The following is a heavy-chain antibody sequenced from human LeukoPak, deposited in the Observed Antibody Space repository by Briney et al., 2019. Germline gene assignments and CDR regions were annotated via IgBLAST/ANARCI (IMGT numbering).Heavy chain of an antibody. Sequence: GGSLRLSCAASGFTFSSHAMHWVRQAPGKGLEWVAVISYDGSNKYYADSVKGRFTISRDNSKNTLYLQMNSLRAEDTAVYYCARGPYDSGSYSIDFWGQGTLVTVSS. CDR2: ISYDGSNK. CDR3: ARGPYDSGSYSIDF. V-gene: IGHV3-30-3*01. D-gene: IGHD3-10*01. CDR1: GFTFSSHA. J-gene: IGHJ4*02.